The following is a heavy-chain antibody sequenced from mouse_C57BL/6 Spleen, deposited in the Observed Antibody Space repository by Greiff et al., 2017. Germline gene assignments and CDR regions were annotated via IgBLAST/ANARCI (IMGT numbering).Heavy chain of an antibody. V-gene: IGHV2-6-1*01. D-gene: IGHD3-2*02. Sequence: VKLMESGPGLVAPSQSLSITCTVSGFSLTSYGVHWVRQPPGKGLEWLVVIWSDGSTTYNSALKSRLSISKDNSKSQVFLKMNSLQTDDTAMYYCARHGTAQATVLYAMDYWGQGTSVTVSS. CDR2: IWSDGST. CDR1: GFSLTSYG. CDR3: ARHGTAQATVLYAMDY. J-gene: IGHJ4*01.